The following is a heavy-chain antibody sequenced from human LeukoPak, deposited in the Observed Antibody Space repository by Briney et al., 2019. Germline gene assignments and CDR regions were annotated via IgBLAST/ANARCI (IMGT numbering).Heavy chain of an antibody. V-gene: IGHV3-74*01. J-gene: IGHJ1*01. CDR1: GFTFSNYW. CDR2: IKSDGRT. CDR3: ARAPSEIGGYYPEYFRH. Sequence: GGPLRLSCAAAGFTFSNYWMHWVRQAAGKGLVWVSRIKSDGRTNYADSVKGRFTISRDNAKNTVSLQMNSLRAEDTGVYYCARAPSEIGGYYPEYFRHWGQGTLVTVSS. D-gene: IGHD3-22*01.